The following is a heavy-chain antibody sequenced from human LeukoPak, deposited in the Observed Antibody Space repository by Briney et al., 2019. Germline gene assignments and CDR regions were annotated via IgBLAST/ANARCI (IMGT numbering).Heavy chain of an antibody. Sequence: NPGGSLRLSCAASGFTFSNYWMHWVRQTPGKGLEWVSSISSSSTYIYYADSVKGRFTISRDNAKNSLYLQMNSLRAEDTAVYYCARDSMPPYNWNYDIWFDPWGQGTLVTVSS. V-gene: IGHV3-21*06. D-gene: IGHD1-7*01. CDR1: GFTFSNYW. J-gene: IGHJ5*02. CDR3: ARDSMPPYNWNYDIWFDP. CDR2: ISSSSTYI.